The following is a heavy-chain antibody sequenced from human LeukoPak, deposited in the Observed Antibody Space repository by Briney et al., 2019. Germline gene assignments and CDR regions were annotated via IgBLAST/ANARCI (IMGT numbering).Heavy chain of an antibody. V-gene: IGHV4-34*01. Sequence: SETLSLTCAVYGGSFSGYYWSWIRQPPGKGLEWIGEINHSGSTNYNPSLKSRVTISVDTSKNQFSLKLSSVTAADTAVYYCASPKLYDSSNIRDYWGQGTLVTVSS. CDR2: INHSGST. J-gene: IGHJ4*02. CDR3: ASPKLYDSSNIRDY. CDR1: GGSFSGYY. D-gene: IGHD3-3*01.